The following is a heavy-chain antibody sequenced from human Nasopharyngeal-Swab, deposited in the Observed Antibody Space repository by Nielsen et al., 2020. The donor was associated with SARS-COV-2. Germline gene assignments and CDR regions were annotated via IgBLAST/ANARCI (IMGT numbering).Heavy chain of an antibody. CDR1: GFTVSNNY. D-gene: IGHD3-22*01. CDR2: ISSSSSYI. V-gene: IGHV3-21*01. Sequence: GESLKISCAASGFTVSNNYMNWVRQAPGKGLEWVSSISSSSSYIYYADSVKGRFTISRDNAKNSLYLQMNSLRAEDTAVYYCARGGTMIVVELYYFDYWGQGTLVTVSS. J-gene: IGHJ4*02. CDR3: ARGGTMIVVELYYFDY.